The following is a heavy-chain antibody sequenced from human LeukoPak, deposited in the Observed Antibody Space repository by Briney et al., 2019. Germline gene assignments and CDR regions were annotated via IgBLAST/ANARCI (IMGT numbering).Heavy chain of an antibody. CDR2: IYYTGTT. CDR1: SGSISSHY. CDR3: ARLLNNDIAGDPDTFDM. V-gene: IGHV4-59*11. J-gene: IGHJ3*02. D-gene: IGHD2-15*01. Sequence: PSETLSLTCTVSSGSISSHYWSWIRQSPERGLEWIGFIYYTGTTRYNPSLRGRVTMSVDSSRNHFSLKLTSMTAADTALYYCARLLNNDIAGDPDTFDMWGQGTMVTVSS.